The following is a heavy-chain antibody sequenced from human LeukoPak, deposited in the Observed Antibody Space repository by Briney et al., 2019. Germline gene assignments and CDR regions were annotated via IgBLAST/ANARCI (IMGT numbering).Heavy chain of an antibody. CDR2: ISYDGSNK. J-gene: IGHJ4*02. D-gene: IGHD3-10*01. Sequence: GGSLRRYCEASGFSFSEYAMNWVRQAPGKGLEWVAAISYDGSNKYYAESVKGRFTISRDNSKNTLYLQMNSPRAEDTAVYSYARGWFGELPFDYWGQGTLVTVSS. CDR3: ARGWFGELPFDY. CDR1: GFSFSEYA. V-gene: IGHV3-30-3*01.